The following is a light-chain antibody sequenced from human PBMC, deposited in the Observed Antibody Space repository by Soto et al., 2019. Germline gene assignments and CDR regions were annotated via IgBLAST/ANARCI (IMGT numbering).Light chain of an antibody. Sequence: EIVLTQSPATLSLSPGARATLSCRASQSVSSYLAWYQQKPGQAPRLLIYGASTRATGIPARFSGSWSGTEFTLTISSLQSEDFAVYYCQQYNNWPPWTFGQGTKVDIK. CDR3: QQYNNWPPWT. J-gene: IGKJ1*01. V-gene: IGKV3-15*01. CDR2: GAS. CDR1: QSVSSY.